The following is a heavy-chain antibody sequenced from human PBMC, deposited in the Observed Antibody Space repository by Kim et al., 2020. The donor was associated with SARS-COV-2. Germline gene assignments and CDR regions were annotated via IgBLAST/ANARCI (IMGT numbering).Heavy chain of an antibody. V-gene: IGHV3-66*01. Sequence: GGSLRLSCAASGFTVRSNYMSWVRQAPGKGLEWVSVIYSGGSTYYADSVKGRFTISRDNSKNTLYLQMNSLRAEDTAVYYCAATTYYYDSSGYYYWGQGTLVNVSS. CDR2: IYSGGST. D-gene: IGHD3-22*01. CDR3: AATTYYYDSSGYYY. J-gene: IGHJ4*02. CDR1: GFTVRSNY.